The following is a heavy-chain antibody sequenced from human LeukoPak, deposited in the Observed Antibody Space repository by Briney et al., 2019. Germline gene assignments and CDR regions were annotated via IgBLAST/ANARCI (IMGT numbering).Heavy chain of an antibody. CDR1: GFTFSNAW. J-gene: IGHJ4*02. V-gene: IGHV3-15*01. CDR2: IKSKTDGGTT. CDR3: TTRPLGGDYYFDY. D-gene: IGHD4-17*01. Sequence: GGSLRLSCAASGFTFSNAWMSWVRQAPGKGLEWVGRIKSKTDGGTTDYAAPVKGRFTISRDESKNTLYLQMNGLKTEDTAVYYCTTRPLGGDYYFDYWGQGTLVTVSS.